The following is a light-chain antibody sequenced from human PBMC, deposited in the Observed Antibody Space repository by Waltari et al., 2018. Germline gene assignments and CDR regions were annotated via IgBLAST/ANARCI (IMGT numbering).Light chain of an antibody. CDR1: QSVRSNY. CDR2: DAS. V-gene: IGKV3D-20*01. CDR3: QQFGTSPLT. J-gene: IGKJ4*01. Sequence: DIVLTQSPATLSLSPGERATLSCGASQSVRSNYLAWYQQKPGLAPRLLIYDASGRATGIPDRFSGSGSGTDFTLTISRLEPEDFAVYYCQQFGTSPLTFGGGTKVEIK.